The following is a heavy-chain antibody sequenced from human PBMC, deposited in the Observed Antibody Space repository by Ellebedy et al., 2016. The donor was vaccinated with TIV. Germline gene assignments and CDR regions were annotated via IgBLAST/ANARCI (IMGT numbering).Heavy chain of an antibody. CDR1: GYTFTGYY. Sequence: AASVKVSCKASGYTFTGYYMHWVRQAPGQGLEWMGWINPNSGGTNYAQKFQARVTMTRDMSISTAYMELSRLRSDDTAVYYCAREVDLSGSFPFDYWGQGTLVTVSS. CDR2: INPNSGGT. J-gene: IGHJ4*02. V-gene: IGHV1-2*02. CDR3: AREVDLSGSFPFDY. D-gene: IGHD1-26*01.